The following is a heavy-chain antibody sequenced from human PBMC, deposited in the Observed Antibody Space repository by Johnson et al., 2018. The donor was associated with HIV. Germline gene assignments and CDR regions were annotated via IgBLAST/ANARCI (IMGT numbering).Heavy chain of an antibody. V-gene: IGHV3-30*02. CDR2: IRYDGSNK. D-gene: IGHD7-27*01. CDR3: VKDKTWGKEEGAYDI. Sequence: QVQLVESGGGVVQPGGSLRLSCAASGFTFRNYGIHWVRQAPGNGLEWAAFIRYDGSNKFFADSVKGRFTISRDNSKNTLYLQMTSLRAEDTAVYYCVKDKTWGKEEGAYDIWGQGTMVTVSS. J-gene: IGHJ3*02. CDR1: GFTFRNYG.